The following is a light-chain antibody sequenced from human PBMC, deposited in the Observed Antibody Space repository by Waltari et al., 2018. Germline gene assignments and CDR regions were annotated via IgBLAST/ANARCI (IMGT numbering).Light chain of an antibody. V-gene: IGKV3-11*01. Sequence: EIVLTQSPATLSLSPGERATLSCRASQSVSSYLAWYQQKPGQAPSLLIYDASNRATGIPARFSCSGSGTDFTLTISSLEYEDFAVYYGQQRSNWPLTFGGGTKVEIK. CDR1: QSVSSY. CDR2: DAS. CDR3: QQRSNWPLT. J-gene: IGKJ4*01.